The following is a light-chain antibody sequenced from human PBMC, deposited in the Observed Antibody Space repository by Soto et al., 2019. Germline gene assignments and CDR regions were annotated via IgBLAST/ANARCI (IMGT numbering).Light chain of an antibody. J-gene: IGKJ1*01. V-gene: IGKV1-39*01. CDR3: QQTDSTPPT. CDR2: AAS. CDR1: QTICNY. Sequence: DIQMTQSPSSLSASVGDRVTISCRASQTICNYVSRYQQKPGTVPKLLIPAASTLQSGVPSMFSGRGSGTDFTLTISSLQIEDFATYFYQQTDSTPPTFGQGT.